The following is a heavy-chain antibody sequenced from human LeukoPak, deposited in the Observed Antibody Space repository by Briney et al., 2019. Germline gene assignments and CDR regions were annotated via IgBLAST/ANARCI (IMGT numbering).Heavy chain of an antibody. D-gene: IGHD3-3*01. V-gene: IGHV1-69*04. CDR3: ARGSVDFARYFDY. J-gene: IGHJ4*02. CDR2: IIPILGIA. Sequence: GASVKVSCKASGGTFSSYAISWVRQAPGQGLEWMGRIIPILGIANYAQKFQGRVTITADKSTSTAYMELSSLRSEDTAVYYCARGSVDFARYFDYWGQGTLVTVSS. CDR1: GGTFSSYA.